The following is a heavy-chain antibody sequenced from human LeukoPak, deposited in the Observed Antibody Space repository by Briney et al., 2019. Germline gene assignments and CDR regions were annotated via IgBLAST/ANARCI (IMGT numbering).Heavy chain of an antibody. CDR1: GFTFSNHN. CDR2: INSRSNYI. D-gene: IGHD2/OR15-2a*01. V-gene: IGHV3-21*01. CDR3: ARDKVSVIPALDY. J-gene: IGHJ4*02. Sequence: PGGSLRLSCEASGFTFSNHNMNWVRQAPGKGLEWVSSINSRSNYIYYADSVKGRFTISRDNAKESLYLQMNSLRAEDTALHFCARDKVSVIPALDYWGQGTLVIVSS.